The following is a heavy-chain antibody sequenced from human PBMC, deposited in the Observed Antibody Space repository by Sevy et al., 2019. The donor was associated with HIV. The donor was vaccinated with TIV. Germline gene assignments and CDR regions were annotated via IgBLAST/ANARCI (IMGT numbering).Heavy chain of an antibody. CDR1: GGSISGYY. Sequence: SETLSLTCTVSGGSISGYYWAWIRQPPGKGLEFIGWIHYSGKTNYNPPVSSRVTLSVDTSRNQFSLKLFSLTAADTAVYYCARHESQGDYPLDLWGQGTLVTVSS. CDR2: IHYSGKT. CDR3: ARHESQGDYPLDL. J-gene: IGHJ4*02. D-gene: IGHD4-17*01. V-gene: IGHV4-59*08.